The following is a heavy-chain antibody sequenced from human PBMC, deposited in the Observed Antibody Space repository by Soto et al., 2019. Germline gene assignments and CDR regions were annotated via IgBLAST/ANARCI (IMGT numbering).Heavy chain of an antibody. D-gene: IGHD6-19*01. Sequence: PGGSLRLSCAASGFTFSNYGMHWVRQAPGKGLEWVSCIWYDGSNKYYVDSVKGRFTISRDNSKNTVYLQMNSLRAEDTAVYYCARYSSGLDYWGQGTLVNVSS. J-gene: IGHJ4*02. CDR2: IWYDGSNK. V-gene: IGHV3-33*01. CDR3: ARYSSGLDY. CDR1: GFTFSNYG.